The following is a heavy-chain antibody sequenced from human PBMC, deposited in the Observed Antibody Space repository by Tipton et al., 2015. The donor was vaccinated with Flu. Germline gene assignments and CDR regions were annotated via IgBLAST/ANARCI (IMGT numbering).Heavy chain of an antibody. J-gene: IGHJ5*02. CDR2: IYYSGST. CDR3: ARAWAAAGSA. D-gene: IGHD6-13*01. CDR1: GGSINNYY. Sequence: TLSFTCTVSGGSINNYYWSWIRQPPGKGLEWIGYIYYSGSTNYNPSLKSRVTISVDTSKNQFSLKLSSVTAADTAVYYCARAWAAAGSAWGQGTLVTVSS. V-gene: IGHV4-59*01.